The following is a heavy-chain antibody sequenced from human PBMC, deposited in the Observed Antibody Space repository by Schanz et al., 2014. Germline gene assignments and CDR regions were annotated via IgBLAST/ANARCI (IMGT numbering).Heavy chain of an antibody. D-gene: IGHD6-13*01. Sequence: EVQLVESGGGLVKPGGSLRLSCVTSGFTFGAYTMNWVRQAPGKGLEWVSSISSRSSYICYTDSVKGRFTISRDNAKKSLFLQLNSLRPEETAVYYCARDPDPPIAAKGQSLDYWGQGTLVAVSS. CDR1: GFTFGAYT. J-gene: IGHJ4*02. V-gene: IGHV3-21*01. CDR2: ISSRSSYI. CDR3: ARDPDPPIAAKGQSLDY.